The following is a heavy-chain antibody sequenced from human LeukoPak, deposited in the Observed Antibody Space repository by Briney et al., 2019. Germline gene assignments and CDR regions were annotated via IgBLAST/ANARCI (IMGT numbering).Heavy chain of an antibody. CDR1: GFTFNNYA. Sequence: PGGSLRLSCAASGFTFNNYAMHRVRQAPGKGLEWVAVISKDGSSKYYADSVKGRFTISRDNSKNTLYLQMNSLRAEDTAVYYCAKDAYYSSGTYLDSWGQGTLVTVSS. V-gene: IGHV3-30*18. J-gene: IGHJ5*01. CDR2: ISKDGSSK. D-gene: IGHD3-10*01. CDR3: AKDAYYSSGTYLDS.